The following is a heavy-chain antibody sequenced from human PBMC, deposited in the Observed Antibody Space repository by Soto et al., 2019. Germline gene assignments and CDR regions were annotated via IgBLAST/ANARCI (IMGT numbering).Heavy chain of an antibody. CDR2: ISGSGGTT. V-gene: IGHV3-23*01. D-gene: IGHD6-13*01. CDR3: AKNGRAAAMYNWFDP. CDR1: GFTFSSYA. J-gene: IGHJ5*02. Sequence: VPLLESGGGLVQPGGSLRLSCTGSGFTFSSYAMNWVRQAPGKGLECVSTISGSGGTTYYADSVKGRFTISRDNSKNTLYLQMSSLRAEDTAVYYCAKNGRAAAMYNWFDPWGQGTLVTVSS.